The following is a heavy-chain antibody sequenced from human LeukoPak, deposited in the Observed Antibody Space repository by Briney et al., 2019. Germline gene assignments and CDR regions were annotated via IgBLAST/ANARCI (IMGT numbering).Heavy chain of an antibody. Sequence: SVKVSCKASGGTFSSYAISWVRQAPGQGLEWMGGIIPIFGTANYAQKFQGRGTITADESTSTAYMDLSSLRSEDTAVYYCARDDCSSTSCPGDFDYWGQGTLVTVSS. D-gene: IGHD2-2*01. CDR3: ARDDCSSTSCPGDFDY. CDR2: IIPIFGTA. V-gene: IGHV1-69*13. CDR1: GGTFSSYA. J-gene: IGHJ4*02.